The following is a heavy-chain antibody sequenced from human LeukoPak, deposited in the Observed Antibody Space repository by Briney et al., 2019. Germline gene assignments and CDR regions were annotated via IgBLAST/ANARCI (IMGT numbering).Heavy chain of an antibody. CDR3: ARASMARPVDY. D-gene: IGHD2/OR15-2a*01. CDR2: INHSGST. Sequence: PSETLSLTCAVYGGSFSGYYWSWIRQPPGKGLEWIGKINHSGSTNYNPSLKSRVTISVDTSKNQFSLKLSSVTAADTAVYYCARASMARPVDYWGQGTLVTVSS. CDR1: GGSFSGYY. V-gene: IGHV4-34*01. J-gene: IGHJ4*02.